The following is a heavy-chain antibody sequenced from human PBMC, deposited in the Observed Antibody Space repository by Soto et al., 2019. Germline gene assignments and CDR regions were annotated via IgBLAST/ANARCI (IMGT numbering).Heavy chain of an antibody. V-gene: IGHV1-58*01. J-gene: IGHJ3*02. D-gene: IGHD3-16*01. CDR2: IVVGSGNT. Sequence: SVKVSCKASGFTFTSSAVQWVRQARGQRLEWIGWIVVGSGNTNYAQKFQERVTITRDMSTSTAYMELSSLRSEDTAVYYCAAGLDGMLLGLGAFDIWGQGTMVTVSS. CDR3: AAGLDGMLLGLGAFDI. CDR1: GFTFTSSA.